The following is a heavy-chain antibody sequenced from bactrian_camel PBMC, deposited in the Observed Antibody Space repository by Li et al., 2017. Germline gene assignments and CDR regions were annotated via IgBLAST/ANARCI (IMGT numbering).Heavy chain of an antibody. Sequence: VQLVESGGGSVQAGGSLRLSCAPSGYRYSSYCMGWFRQAPGKEREEVAIIYTNGGTTVYADAVKGRFTISRGAAWDTTSLQMNSLKPEDTAMYYCAADSCPDSGDPEWSYWGQGTQVTVS. CDR2: IYTNGGTT. V-gene: IGHV3-2*01. CDR1: GYRYSSYC. J-gene: IGHJ4*01. CDR3: AADSCPDSGDPEWSY. D-gene: IGHD2*01.